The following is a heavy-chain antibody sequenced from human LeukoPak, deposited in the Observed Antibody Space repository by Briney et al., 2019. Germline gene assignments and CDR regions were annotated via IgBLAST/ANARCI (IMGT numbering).Heavy chain of an antibody. CDR1: GDSSSNNY. V-gene: IGHV4-59*07. CDR2: FYYTGST. CDR3: AQSSGRYLDN. D-gene: IGHD6-19*01. Sequence: SDTLSLTCTVSGDSSSNNYWTWIRQSPGKGLEWIGYFYYTGSTNYNPSLQSRVTVSVDTSKNQFSLELSSVTSADTAVYYCAQSSGRYLDNWGQGILVTVSS. J-gene: IGHJ4*02.